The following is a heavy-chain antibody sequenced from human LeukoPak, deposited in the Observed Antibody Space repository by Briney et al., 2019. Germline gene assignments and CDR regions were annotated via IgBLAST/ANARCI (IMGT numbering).Heavy chain of an antibody. CDR1: GFSVTNNY. J-gene: IGHJ4*02. Sequence: PGGSLRLSCAASGFSVTNNYITWVRQAPGKGLEWVSVMYTGGTPYHADSVKGRFTISRDISKNTLYLQMTSLRAEDTAVYYCARGAATGPTLGFDYWGQGTLVTVSS. V-gene: IGHV3-53*01. CDR3: ARGAATGPTLGFDY. D-gene: IGHD6-13*01. CDR2: MYTGGTP.